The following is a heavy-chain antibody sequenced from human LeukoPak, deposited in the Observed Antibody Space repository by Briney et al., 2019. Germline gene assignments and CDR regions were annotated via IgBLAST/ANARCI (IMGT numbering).Heavy chain of an antibody. J-gene: IGHJ4*02. D-gene: IGHD2/OR15-2a*01. V-gene: IGHV4-34*01. CDR2: INHSGST. CDR1: GGSISSYY. Sequence: SETLSLTCTVSGGSISSYYWSWIRQPPGKGLEWIGEINHSGSTNYNPSLKSRVTISVDTSKNQFSLKLSSVTAADTAVYYCAGHHPRNTVDFWGQGTLVTVSS. CDR3: AGHHPRNTVDF.